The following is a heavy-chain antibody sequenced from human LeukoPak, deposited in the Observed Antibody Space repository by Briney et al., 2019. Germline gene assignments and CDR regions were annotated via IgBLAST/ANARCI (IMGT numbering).Heavy chain of an antibody. D-gene: IGHD6-6*01. Sequence: GGSLRLSCAASGFTFDDYAMHWVRQAPGKGLEWVSGISWNSGSIGYADSVKGRFTISRDNAKNSLYLQMNSLRAEDTAVYYCAKGLAARPLDAFDIWGQGTMVTVSS. V-gene: IGHV3-9*01. CDR2: ISWNSGSI. CDR3: AKGLAARPLDAFDI. J-gene: IGHJ3*02. CDR1: GFTFDDYA.